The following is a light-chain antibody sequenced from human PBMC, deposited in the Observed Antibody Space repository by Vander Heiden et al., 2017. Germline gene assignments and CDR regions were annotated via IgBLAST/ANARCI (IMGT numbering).Light chain of an antibody. CDR2: AAS. Sequence: DIQMTQSPSSLSASVGDRVTITCRASQSISSYLNWYQQKPGKAPKLLIYAASSLQSGVPSRFSGSGSGTDFTLTISSLKPEDFATYYCQQSYSTPYIFDQGTKLEIK. CDR3: QQSYSTPYI. V-gene: IGKV1-39*01. J-gene: IGKJ2*01. CDR1: QSISSY.